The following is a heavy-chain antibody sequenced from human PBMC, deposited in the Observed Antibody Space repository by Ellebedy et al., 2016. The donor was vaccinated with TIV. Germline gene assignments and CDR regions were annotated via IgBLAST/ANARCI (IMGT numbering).Heavy chain of an antibody. Sequence: GESLKISCAASGFTFRNYWMSWVRQAPGKGQEWVANINQDGGEKYYVASVKGRITVSRDNAKNSLYVQMTSLRDEDTAVYYRARDSGCSGGKCYYGMDVWGQGTTVTVSS. D-gene: IGHD2-15*01. CDR2: INQDGGEK. V-gene: IGHV3-7*01. CDR1: GFTFRNYW. CDR3: ARDSGCSGGKCYYGMDV. J-gene: IGHJ6*02.